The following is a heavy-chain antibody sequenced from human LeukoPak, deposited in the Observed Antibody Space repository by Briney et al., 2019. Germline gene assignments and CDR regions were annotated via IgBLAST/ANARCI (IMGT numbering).Heavy chain of an antibody. V-gene: IGHV1-18*01. Sequence: ASVKVSCKASGYTFTSYGISWVRQAPGQGLEWMGWISAYNGNTNYAQKPQGRVTMTTDTSTSTAYMELRSLRSDDTAVYYCARDLPEDYYYYGMGVWGQGTTVTVSS. J-gene: IGHJ6*02. CDR2: ISAYNGNT. CDR1: GYTFTSYG. CDR3: ARDLPEDYYYYGMGV.